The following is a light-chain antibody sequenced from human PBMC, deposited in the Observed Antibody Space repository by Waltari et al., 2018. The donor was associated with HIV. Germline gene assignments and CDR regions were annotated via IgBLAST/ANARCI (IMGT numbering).Light chain of an antibody. J-gene: IGLJ2*01. V-gene: IGLV3-25*03. CDR1: ALPKEY. CDR2: KDS. Sequence: SYELTQPPSVSVSPGQTARITCSGDALPKEYAYWYQQKTGQGPVFLIYKDSERPAGIPERISGSSSGTTVTLTISGVQAEDEADYYCQSVDSSGTYVIFGGGTKLTVL. CDR3: QSVDSSGTYVI.